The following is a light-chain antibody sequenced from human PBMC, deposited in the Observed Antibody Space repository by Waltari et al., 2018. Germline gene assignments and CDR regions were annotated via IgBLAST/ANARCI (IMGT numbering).Light chain of an antibody. CDR3: MIWHSSAWV. CDR2: YQADADN. Sequence: QAVLTQPSSLSASPGVSASLTCTLRSGINVGSYMIYWYQQKPGSPPQYILKYQADADNQQGYGVPSRFSGYKDASAKAGILLISGLQSEDEAYYYCMIWHSSAWVFGGGTKLTVL. V-gene: IGLV5-45*03. J-gene: IGLJ3*02. CDR1: SGINVGSYM.